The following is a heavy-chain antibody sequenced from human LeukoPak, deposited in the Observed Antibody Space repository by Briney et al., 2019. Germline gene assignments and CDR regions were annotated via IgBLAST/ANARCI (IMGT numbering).Heavy chain of an antibody. CDR2: IYYSGST. J-gene: IGHJ4*02. Sequence: SETLSLTCTVSGGSISNYYWSWIRQHPGKGLEWIGYIYYSGSTYYNPSLESRVTISVDTSKNQFSLKLSSVTAADTAVYYCARVVTYYYDSSGYPLPYYFDYWGQGTLVTVSS. V-gene: IGHV4-59*06. CDR1: GGSISNYY. D-gene: IGHD3-22*01. CDR3: ARVVTYYYDSSGYPLPYYFDY.